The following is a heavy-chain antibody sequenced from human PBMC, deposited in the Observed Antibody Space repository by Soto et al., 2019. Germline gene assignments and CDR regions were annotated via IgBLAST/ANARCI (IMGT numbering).Heavy chain of an antibody. J-gene: IGHJ6*02. CDR3: ARDPVDRFGYMDV. CDR2: IIPLLKTV. CDR1: GGTFASYS. Sequence: QEELVQSGAEVKKPGSSVNVSCKASGGTFASYSITWVRQAPGQRLEWMGEIIPLLKTVNYAQKFQGRVTITGDSSTGTVYMALSRLRSDDTAVYYCARDPVDRFGYMDVWGHGTTVTVS. D-gene: IGHD6-25*01. V-gene: IGHV1-69*06.